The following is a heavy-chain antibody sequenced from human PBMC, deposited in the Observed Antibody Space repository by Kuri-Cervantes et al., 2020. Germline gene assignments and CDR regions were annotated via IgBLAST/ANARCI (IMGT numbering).Heavy chain of an antibody. CDR3: ARISIVGAIADY. V-gene: IGHV4-39*01. CDR1: GGVIRSSTYY. Sequence: SQTLSLTCAVSGGVIRSSTYYWGLIRQPPGKGLEWIGSIYYSGSTYYNPSLKSRVTISVDTSKNQFSLKLSSVTAADTAVYYCARISIVGAIADYWGQGTLVTVSS. CDR2: IYYSGST. D-gene: IGHD1-26*01. J-gene: IGHJ4*02.